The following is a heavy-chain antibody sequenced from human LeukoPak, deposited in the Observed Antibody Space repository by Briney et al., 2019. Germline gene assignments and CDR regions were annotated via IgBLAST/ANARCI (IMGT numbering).Heavy chain of an antibody. CDR2: NSTSGRT. V-gene: IGHV4-61*09. CDR1: GGSINSGRYY. Sequence: SETLSLTCNVSGGSINSGRYYWSWIRQPAGRGLEWIGHNSTSGRTSYSPSLKSRVTISVDTSKNHFSLKLSSVTAADTAMYYCAREVFGDYVDYWGQGTLLSVSS. J-gene: IGHJ4*02. D-gene: IGHD2-15*01. CDR3: AREVFGDYVDY.